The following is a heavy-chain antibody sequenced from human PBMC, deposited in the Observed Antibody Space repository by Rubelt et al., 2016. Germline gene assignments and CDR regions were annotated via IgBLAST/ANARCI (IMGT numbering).Heavy chain of an antibody. Sequence: SLTCAVSGGSISSGGYAWSWIRQAPGKGLEWIGSIYYSGSTYYTPSLKSRVILSVDPSKNQFSLKLNSVTAADTAVYYCARVGTFYFDTDLWGLGTMVTVSS. J-gene: IGHJ3*01. CDR1: GGSISSGGYA. D-gene: IGHD3-22*01. CDR3: ARVGTFYFDTDL. CDR2: IYYSGST. V-gene: IGHV4-30-4*07.